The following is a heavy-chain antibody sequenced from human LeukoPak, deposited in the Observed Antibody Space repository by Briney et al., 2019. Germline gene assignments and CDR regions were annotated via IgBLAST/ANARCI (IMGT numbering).Heavy chain of an antibody. D-gene: IGHD5-12*01. CDR3: VRGNTGYGNFDY. Sequence: GGSLRLSCAASGFTFSSYGMSWVRQAPGKGLEWVSAISGSGSSTYYAASVKGRFTISRDNAESTLYLQMNSLRADDTAVYFCVRGNTGYGNFDYWGQGILVTVSS. CDR2: ISGSGSST. J-gene: IGHJ4*02. V-gene: IGHV3-23*01. CDR1: GFTFSSYG.